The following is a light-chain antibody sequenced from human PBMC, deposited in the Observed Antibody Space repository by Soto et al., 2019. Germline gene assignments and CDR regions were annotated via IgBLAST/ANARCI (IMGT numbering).Light chain of an antibody. Sequence: DLQMTQSPSTLSASVGDRVTITCRASQSINIWLAWYQQKPGRAPKLLIHKASTLESGVPSRFSGSGSGTEFTLTISSLQPDDFATYYCQQYNVYWTFGQGTRLE. V-gene: IGKV1-5*03. CDR3: QQYNVYWT. J-gene: IGKJ5*01. CDR2: KAS. CDR1: QSINIW.